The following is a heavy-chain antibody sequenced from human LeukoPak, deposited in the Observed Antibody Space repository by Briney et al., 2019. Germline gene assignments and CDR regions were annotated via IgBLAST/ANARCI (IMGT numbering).Heavy chain of an antibody. CDR3: ARNGVVAATKYFDY. Sequence: PSETLSLTCTVSGGSISSGDYYWSWIRQPPGKGLEWIGCIYYSGSTYYNPSLKSRVTISVDTSKNQFSLKLSSVTAADTAVYYCARNGVVAATKYFDYWGQGTLVTVSS. J-gene: IGHJ4*02. V-gene: IGHV4-30-4*08. CDR2: IYYSGST. CDR1: GGSISSGDYY. D-gene: IGHD2-15*01.